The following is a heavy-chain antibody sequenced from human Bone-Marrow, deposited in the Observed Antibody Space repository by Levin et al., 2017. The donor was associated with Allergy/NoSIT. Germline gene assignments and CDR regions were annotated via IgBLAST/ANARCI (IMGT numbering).Heavy chain of an antibody. J-gene: IGHJ4*02. V-gene: IGHV3-43*01. Sequence: GASVKVSCAASGFTFNDYTMHWVRQAPQRGLEWVSLISWDASTTYYADSVRGRFTISRDNSKNALYLQMNSRTTEDTALYYCAKDLSPRIAVTGNIEYWGQGTLVTVSS. CDR2: ISWDASTT. CDR1: GFTFNDYT. D-gene: IGHD6-19*01. CDR3: AKDLSPRIAVTGNIEY.